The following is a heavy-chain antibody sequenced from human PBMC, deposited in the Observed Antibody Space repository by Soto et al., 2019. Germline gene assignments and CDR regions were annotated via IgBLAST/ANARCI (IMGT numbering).Heavy chain of an antibody. CDR2: INHSGST. D-gene: IGHD6-13*01. V-gene: IGHV4-34*01. CDR1: GGSFSGYY. CDR3: ARKVIPWYSSSWSYYYYYGMDV. Sequence: SETLSLTCAVYGGSFSGYYWSRIRQPPGKGLEWIGEINHSGSTNYNPSLKSRVTISVDTSKNQFSLKLSSVTAADTAVYYCARKVIPWYSSSWSYYYYYGMDVWGQGTTVTVSS. J-gene: IGHJ6*02.